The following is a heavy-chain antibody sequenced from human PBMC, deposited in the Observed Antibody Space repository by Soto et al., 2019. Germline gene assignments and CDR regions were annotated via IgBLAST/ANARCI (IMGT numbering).Heavy chain of an antibody. CDR1: GGSISSGDYY. Sequence: SETLSLTCTVSGGSISSGDYYWSWIRQPPGKGLEWIGYIYYSGSTYYNPSLKSRVTISVDTSKNQFSLKLSSVTAADTAVYYCARVATGTTNRFDPWGQGTLVTVS. J-gene: IGHJ5*02. D-gene: IGHD1-7*01. V-gene: IGHV4-30-4*01. CDR3: ARVATGTTNRFDP. CDR2: IYYSGST.